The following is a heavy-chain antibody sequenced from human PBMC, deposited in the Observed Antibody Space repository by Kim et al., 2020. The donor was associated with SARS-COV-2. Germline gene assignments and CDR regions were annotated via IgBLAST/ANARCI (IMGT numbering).Heavy chain of an antibody. Sequence: SVKGRVTISRDNSKNTLYLQKTSLRAEDTAVYYCAKPSESVEYYCYGLDVWGQGTMVTVSS. CDR3: AKPSESVEYYCYGLDV. J-gene: IGHJ6*02. D-gene: IGHD6-19*01. V-gene: IGHV3-33*06.